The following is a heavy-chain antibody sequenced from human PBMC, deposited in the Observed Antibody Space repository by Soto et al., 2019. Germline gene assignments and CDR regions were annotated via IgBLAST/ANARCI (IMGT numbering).Heavy chain of an antibody. D-gene: IGHD3-16*01. Sequence: QVQLVQSGAEVKRPGSSVKVSCESSGDTFNSYVISWVRQAPGQGLEWMGGIIPIIGVTHYAQKFQGRVTISALSSTSTAYMELTNLEFENTALYYCARESLGAKGADHWGQGTLVTVSS. V-gene: IGHV1-69*17. J-gene: IGHJ4*02. CDR1: GDTFNSYV. CDR3: ARESLGAKGADH. CDR2: IIPIIGVT.